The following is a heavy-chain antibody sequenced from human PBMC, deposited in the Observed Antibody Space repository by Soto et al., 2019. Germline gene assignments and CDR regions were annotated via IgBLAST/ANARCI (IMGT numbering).Heavy chain of an antibody. D-gene: IGHD2-8*01. CDR1: GFTFSDYY. CDR2: ISSSGSTI. Sequence: PGGSLRLSCAASGFTFSDYYMSWIRQAPGKGLEWVSYISSSGSTIYYADSVKGRFTISRDNAKNSLYLQMNSLRAEDTAVYYCAREGSYCTNGVCYSGEYFQHWGQGTLVTVSS. CDR3: AREGSYCTNGVCYSGEYFQH. V-gene: IGHV3-11*01. J-gene: IGHJ1*01.